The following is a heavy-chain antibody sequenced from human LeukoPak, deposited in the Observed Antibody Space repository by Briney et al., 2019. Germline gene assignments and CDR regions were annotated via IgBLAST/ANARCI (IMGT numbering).Heavy chain of an antibody. D-gene: IGHD6-13*01. Sequence: GGSLRLSCAASGFKFNDYSMSWVRQAPGKGLEWVAFIRYDGSNKYYADSVKGRFTISRDNSKNTLYLQMNSLRAEDTAVYYCAKVYSSSWYGDYWGQGTLVTVSS. CDR1: GFKFNDYS. J-gene: IGHJ4*02. CDR2: IRYDGSNK. CDR3: AKVYSSSWYGDY. V-gene: IGHV3-30*02.